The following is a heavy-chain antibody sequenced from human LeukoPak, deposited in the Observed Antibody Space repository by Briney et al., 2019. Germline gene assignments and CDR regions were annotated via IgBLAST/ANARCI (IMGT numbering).Heavy chain of an antibody. V-gene: IGHV4-30-2*02. J-gene: IGHJ3*02. CDR1: GGSISSGGYY. CDR3: ARSGGIKNDALDI. D-gene: IGHD2-15*01. CDR2: IYHSGST. Sequence: SQTLSLTCTVSGGSISSGGYYWSWIRQPPGKGLEWIGYIYHSGSTYYNPSLKSRVTISVDTSKNQISLKLTSVTAADTALYYCARSGGIKNDALDIWGQGTMVTVSS.